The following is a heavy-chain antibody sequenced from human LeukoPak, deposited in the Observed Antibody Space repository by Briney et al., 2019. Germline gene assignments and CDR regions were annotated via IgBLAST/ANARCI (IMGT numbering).Heavy chain of an antibody. J-gene: IGHJ4*02. CDR1: GYTFTSYA. D-gene: IGHD5-12*01. V-gene: IGHV7-4-1*02. CDR3: AREVYGYSGYDYPYFDY. Sequence: ASVKVSCKASGYTFTSYAMNWVRQAPGQGLEWMEWINTNTGNPTYAQGFTGRFVFSLDTSVSTAYLQISSLKAEDTAVYYCAREVYGYSGYDYPYFDYWGQGTLVTVSS. CDR2: INTNTGNP.